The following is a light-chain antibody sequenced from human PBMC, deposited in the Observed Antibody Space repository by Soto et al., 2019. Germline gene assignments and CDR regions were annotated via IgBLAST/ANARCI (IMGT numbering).Light chain of an antibody. CDR2: DAS. Sequence: EIVMTQSPATLPVSPGDSATPACRASQSVSSNLAWYQQKPGQAPRLLIYDASNRATGIPARFSGSGSGTDFTLTISSLEPEDFAVYYCQRRSNWPPITFGQGTRLEIK. V-gene: IGKV3-11*01. J-gene: IGKJ5*01. CDR3: QRRSNWPPIT. CDR1: QSVSSN.